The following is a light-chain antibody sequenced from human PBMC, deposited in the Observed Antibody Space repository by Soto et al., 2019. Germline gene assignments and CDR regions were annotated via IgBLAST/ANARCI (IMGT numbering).Light chain of an antibody. CDR1: QSVLYTCNSKDY. V-gene: IGKV4-1*01. J-gene: IGKJ3*01. Sequence: DIVMTQSPDSLAVSLGELATINCKSSQSVLYTCNSKDYLAWYQQKPGQPPKLLIYWASTRESGVPDRFSGRGYGTDFTPTISRLHAEDVAVYYCQQYYSTPLAFGPGTKVDIK. CDR3: QQYYSTPLA. CDR2: WAS.